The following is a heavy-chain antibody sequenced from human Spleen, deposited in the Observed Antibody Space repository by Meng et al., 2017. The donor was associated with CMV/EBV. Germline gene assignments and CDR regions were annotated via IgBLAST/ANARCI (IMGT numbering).Heavy chain of an antibody. V-gene: IGHV3-53*01. CDR3: ARYRLSGAFDT. Sequence: GESLKISCAASGFTVSTNYMSWVRQAPGKGLEWVSIIYTAGSTYYADSVKGRFTISRDNSKNTLYLQMNSLRAEDTAVYYCARYRLSGAFDTWGQGAMVTVSS. J-gene: IGHJ3*02. D-gene: IGHD3-16*02. CDR2: IYTAGST. CDR1: GFTVSTNY.